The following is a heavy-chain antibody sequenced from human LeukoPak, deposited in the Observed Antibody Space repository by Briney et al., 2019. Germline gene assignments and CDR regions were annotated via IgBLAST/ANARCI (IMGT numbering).Heavy chain of an antibody. CDR2: INSDGSST. CDR1: GFAFSTYW. D-gene: IGHD3-22*01. Sequence: QSGGSLRLSCAASGFAFSTYWMYWVRQAPGKGLVWVSRINSDGSSTSYADSVKGRFTISRDNAKNTLYLQMNSLRAEDTAVYYCAREISGYYFLPFDYWGQGTLVTVSS. J-gene: IGHJ4*02. CDR3: AREISGYYFLPFDY. V-gene: IGHV3-74*01.